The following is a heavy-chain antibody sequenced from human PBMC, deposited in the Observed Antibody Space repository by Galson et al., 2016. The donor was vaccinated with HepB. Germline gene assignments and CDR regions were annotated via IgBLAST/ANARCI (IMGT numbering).Heavy chain of an antibody. Sequence: SLRLSCAASGFSVSRNYMTWVRQAPGKGLEWVSSIYSDGRTYYADSVKGRFTISRDNSKNTLFLQMNGLRADDPAGYYCARDIHEGGMDVWGKGTTVTVSS. J-gene: IGHJ6*04. V-gene: IGHV3-53*01. CDR1: GFSVSRNY. CDR2: IYSDGRT. CDR3: ARDIHEGGMDV.